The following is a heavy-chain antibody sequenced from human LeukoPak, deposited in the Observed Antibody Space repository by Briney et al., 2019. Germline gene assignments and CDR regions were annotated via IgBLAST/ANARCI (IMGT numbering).Heavy chain of an antibody. CDR2: ISYDGSNK. Sequence: AGGSLRLSCAASGFTFSSYAMHWVRQAPGKGLEWVAVISYDGSNKYYADSVKGRFTISRDNSKNTLYLQMNSLRAEDTAVYYCATGQTFFDYWGQGTLVTVSS. CDR1: GFTFSSYA. CDR3: ATGQTFFDY. V-gene: IGHV3-30-3*01. J-gene: IGHJ4*02.